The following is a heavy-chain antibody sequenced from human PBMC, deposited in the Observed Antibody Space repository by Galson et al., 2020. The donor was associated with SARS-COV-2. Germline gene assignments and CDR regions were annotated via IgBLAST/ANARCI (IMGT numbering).Heavy chain of an antibody. CDR3: ARDLGEVGTYYYYGMDV. J-gene: IGHJ6*02. D-gene: IGHD3-16*01. V-gene: IGHV3-30-3*01. CDR1: GFTFSSYA. Sequence: GGSLRLSCAASGFTFSSYAMHWVRQAPGKGLEWVAVISYDGSNKYYADSVKGRFTISRDNSKNTLYLQMNSLRAEDTAVYYCARDLGEVGTYYYYGMDVWGQGTTVTVSS. CDR2: ISYDGSNK.